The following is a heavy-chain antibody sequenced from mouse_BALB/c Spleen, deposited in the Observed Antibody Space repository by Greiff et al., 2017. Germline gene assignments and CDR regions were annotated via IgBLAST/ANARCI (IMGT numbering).Heavy chain of an antibody. CDR1: GDSITSGY. CDR3: ARYGYGNYAAWFAY. CDR2: ISYSGST. V-gene: IGHV3-8*02. J-gene: IGHJ3*01. D-gene: IGHD2-10*02. Sequence: EVQVVESGPSLVKPSQTLSLTCSVTGDSITSGYWNWIRKFPGNKLEYMGYISYSGSTYYNPSLKSRISITRDTSKNQYYLQLNSVTTEDTATYYCARYGYGNYAAWFAYWGQGTLVTVSA.